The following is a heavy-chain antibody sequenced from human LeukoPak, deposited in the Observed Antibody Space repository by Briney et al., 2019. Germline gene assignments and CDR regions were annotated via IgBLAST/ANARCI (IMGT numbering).Heavy chain of an antibody. CDR3: ARGYCSGGSCYSVENWFDP. CDR1: GYTFTKYY. D-gene: IGHD2-15*01. V-gene: IGHV1-2*06. CDR2: INPSSGGT. Sequence: GASVKVSCKASGYTFTKYYMFWVRQAPGQGLEWMGRINPSSGGTDYAQKFQGRVTMTRDTSIGTAYMELSRLRSDDTAMYYCARGYCSGGSCYSVENWFDPWGQGTLVTVSS. J-gene: IGHJ5*02.